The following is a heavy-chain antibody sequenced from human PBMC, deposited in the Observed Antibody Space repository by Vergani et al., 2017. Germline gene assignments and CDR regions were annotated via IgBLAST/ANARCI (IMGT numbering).Heavy chain of an antibody. D-gene: IGHD3-22*01. CDR1: GFTFSGSA. CDR3: TTTYVGGSGYYHAYFDC. J-gene: IGHJ4*02. V-gene: IGHV3-73*01. CDR2: NRSKANSYAT. Sequence: EVQLVESGGGFVQPGGSLKLSCAASGFTFSGSAMHWVRQASGKGLEWVGRNRSKANSYATAYAASVKGRVTISRDASKSMTYLQMTSLKSHDTAVYDCTTTYVGGSGYYHAYFDCWGLGALVTVSS.